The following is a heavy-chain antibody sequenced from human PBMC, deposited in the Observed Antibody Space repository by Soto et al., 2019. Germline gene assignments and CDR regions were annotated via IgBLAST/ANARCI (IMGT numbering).Heavy chain of an antibody. V-gene: IGHV4-39*01. J-gene: IGHJ5*02. D-gene: IGHD3-10*02. Sequence: SETLSLTCTVSGGSISSSSYYWGWIRQPPGKGLEWIGSIYYSGSTYYNPSLKSRVTISVDTSKNQFSLKLSSVTAADTAVYYCARLFETMYNNWFDPWGQGTLVTVSS. CDR3: ARLFETMYNNWFDP. CDR1: GGSISSSSYY. CDR2: IYYSGST.